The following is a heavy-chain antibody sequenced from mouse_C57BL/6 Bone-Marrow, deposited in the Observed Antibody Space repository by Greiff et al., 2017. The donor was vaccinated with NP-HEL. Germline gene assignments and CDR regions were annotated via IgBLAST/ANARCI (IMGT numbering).Heavy chain of an antibody. CDR2: IDPSDSYS. D-gene: IGHD2-4*01. Sequence: QVQLQQPGAELVRPGPSVKFSCKASGYTFTSYWMHWVKQTPGQGLEWIGVIDPSDSYSNYNQKFKGKATLIVDTSTSTAYMKLSSLTSEESAVYYCARWGDYDGAYWGQGTLVTVTA. V-gene: IGHV1-59*01. CDR3: ARWGDYDGAY. J-gene: IGHJ3*01. CDR1: GYTFTSYW.